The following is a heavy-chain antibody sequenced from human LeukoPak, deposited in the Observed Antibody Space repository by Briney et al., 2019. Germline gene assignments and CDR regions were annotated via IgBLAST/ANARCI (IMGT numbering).Heavy chain of an antibody. CDR3: ARVKGTSSFDY. CDR1: GGSISSYY. V-gene: IGHV4-59*01. CDR2: IYYSGSP. J-gene: IGHJ4*02. D-gene: IGHD2-2*01. Sequence: SETLSLTCTVSGGSISSYYWSWIRQPPGKGLEWIGYIYYSGSPNYNPSLKSRVTISVDTSKNQFSLKLSSVTAADTAVYYCARVKGTSSFDYWGQGTLVTVSS.